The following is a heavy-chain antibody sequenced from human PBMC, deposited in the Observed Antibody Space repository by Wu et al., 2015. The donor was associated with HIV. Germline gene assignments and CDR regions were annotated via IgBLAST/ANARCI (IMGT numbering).Heavy chain of an antibody. CDR3: ARDIVVMVAATIPLDY. Sequence: QVQLAQSGAEVKKPGASVRISCKAYGLTFASYGFSWVRQAPGQGLEWMGWISAYDGNTDYAQNFQGRVTMTTDTPTSTAYMELRSLRSDDTAMYYCARDIVVMVAATIPLDYWGQGNAGHRLL. CDR2: ISAYDGNT. CDR1: GLTFASYG. V-gene: IGHV1-18*01. J-gene: IGHJ4*02. D-gene: IGHD2-15*01.